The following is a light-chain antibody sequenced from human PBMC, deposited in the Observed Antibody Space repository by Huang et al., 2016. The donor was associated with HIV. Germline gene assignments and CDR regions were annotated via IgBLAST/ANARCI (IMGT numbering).Light chain of an antibody. CDR1: QSVNNDF. V-gene: IGKV3-20*01. J-gene: IGKJ2*01. CDR2: GAS. Sequence: EVVLTQSPGTLSLSPGERATLSCRASQSVNNDFLAWYQHTPGRAPRLLIYGASSRAAGIPDRFSGSGSKTNFTLTISRLEPEDFAVYYCQQYGSSPTTFGQGTNLEIK. CDR3: QQYGSSPTT.